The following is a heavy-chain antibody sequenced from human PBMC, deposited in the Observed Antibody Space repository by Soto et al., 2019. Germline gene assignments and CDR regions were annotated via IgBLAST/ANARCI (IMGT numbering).Heavy chain of an antibody. CDR3: ARAFSSSSVVDL. J-gene: IGHJ5*02. V-gene: IGHV4-31*03. D-gene: IGHD6-6*01. CDR1: GESISSGGYY. Sequence: QVQLQESGPGLVKPSQTLSLTCTVSGESISSGGYYWSWIRHHPGKGLEWIGYIYDSESAYYNPSLKSRVTISMDTSKNQFAMRLSSVTAADTAVYFCARAFSSSSVVDLWGQGTQVTVSS. CDR2: IYDSESA.